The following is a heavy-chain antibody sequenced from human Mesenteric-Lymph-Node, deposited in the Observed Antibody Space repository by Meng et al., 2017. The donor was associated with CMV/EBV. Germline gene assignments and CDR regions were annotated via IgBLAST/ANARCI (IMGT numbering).Heavy chain of an antibody. CDR3: ARAGRDYYGSGGSMDV. CDR2: ISYDGSNK. D-gene: IGHD3-10*01. J-gene: IGHJ6*02. CDR1: GFTFSSYA. Sequence: LSLTCAASGFTFSSYAMHWVRQAPGKGLEWVAVISYDGSNKYYADSVKGRFTISRDNSKNTLYLQMNSLRAEDTAVYYCARAGRDYYGSGGSMDVWGQGTTVTVSS. V-gene: IGHV3-30*14.